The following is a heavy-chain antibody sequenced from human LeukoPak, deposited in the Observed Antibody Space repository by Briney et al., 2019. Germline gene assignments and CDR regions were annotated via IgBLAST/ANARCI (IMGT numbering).Heavy chain of an antibody. Sequence: GGSLRLSCAASGFTFSTYSMNWVRQAPGKGLEWVSSISSSSSYIYYADSVKGRFTISRDNAKNSLYLQMNSLRAEDTAVYYCARDSVRGYDWEVAFDYWGQGTLVTVSS. D-gene: IGHD5-12*01. CDR2: ISSSSSYI. CDR1: GFTFSTYS. V-gene: IGHV3-21*01. CDR3: ARDSVRGYDWEVAFDY. J-gene: IGHJ4*02.